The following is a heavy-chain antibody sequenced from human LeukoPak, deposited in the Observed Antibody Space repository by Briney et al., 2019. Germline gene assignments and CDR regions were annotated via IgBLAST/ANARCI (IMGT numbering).Heavy chain of an antibody. V-gene: IGHV4-4*02. CDR2: FYHSGST. D-gene: IGHD1-14*01. CDR3: ARDRTGGFDY. Sequence: KPSGTLSLTCAVSGGSISSCNWWNWVRQPPGKRLEWIGEFYHSGSTNYNPSLKSRVTISIDTSKNQFSLKLSSVTAADTAVYYCARDRTGGFDYWGQGTLVTVSS. J-gene: IGHJ4*02. CDR1: GGSISSCNW.